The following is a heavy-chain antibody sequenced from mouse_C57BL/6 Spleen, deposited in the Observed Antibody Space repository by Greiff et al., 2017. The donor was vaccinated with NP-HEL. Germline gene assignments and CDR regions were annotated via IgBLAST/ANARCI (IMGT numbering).Heavy chain of an antibody. V-gene: IGHV1-43*01. Sequence: VQLQQSGPELVKPGASVKISCKASGYSFTGYYMHWVKQSSEKSLEWIGEINPSTGGTSYNQKFKGKATLTVDKSSSTAYMQLKSLTSEDSAVYYCARKERGYYFDYWGQGTTLTVSS. J-gene: IGHJ2*01. CDR3: ARKERGYYFDY. CDR1: GYSFTGYY. CDR2: INPSTGGT.